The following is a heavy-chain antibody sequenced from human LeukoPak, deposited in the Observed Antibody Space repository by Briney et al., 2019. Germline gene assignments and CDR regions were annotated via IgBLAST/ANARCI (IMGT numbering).Heavy chain of an antibody. V-gene: IGHV3-72*01. D-gene: IGHD3-22*01. J-gene: IGHJ4*02. Sequence: PGGSLRLSCAASGFTFSDHYMDWVRQAPGKGLEWVGRIRNKANSYTTEYAASVKGRFTISRDDSKNSVSLQMNSLKTEDTAVYYCTRGKDSSGHYFPDYWGQGTLVTVSS. CDR3: TRGKDSSGHYFPDY. CDR2: IRNKANSYTT. CDR1: GFTFSDHY.